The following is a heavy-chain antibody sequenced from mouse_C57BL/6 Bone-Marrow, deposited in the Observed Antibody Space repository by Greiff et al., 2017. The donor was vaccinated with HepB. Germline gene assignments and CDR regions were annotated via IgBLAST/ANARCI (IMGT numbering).Heavy chain of an antibody. CDR3: ARASITTVPAWLAY. CDR1: GFTFSSYA. CDR2: ISDGGSYT. J-gene: IGHJ3*01. V-gene: IGHV5-4*03. Sequence: EVKLVESGGGLVKPGGSLKLSCAASGFTFSSYAMSWVRQTPEKRLEWVATISDGGSYTYYPDNVKGRITISRDNAKNNLYLQMSHLQSEDTAMYYCARASITTVPAWLAYWGQGTLVTVSA. D-gene: IGHD1-1*01.